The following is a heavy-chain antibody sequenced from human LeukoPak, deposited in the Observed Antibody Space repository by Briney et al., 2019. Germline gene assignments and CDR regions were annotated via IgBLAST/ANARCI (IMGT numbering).Heavy chain of an antibody. V-gene: IGHV1-2*06. J-gene: IGHJ4*02. CDR2: INPNSGGT. Sequence: ASVKVSCKASGYTFTGYYMHWVRQAPGQGLEWMGRINPNSGGTNYAQKLQGRVTMTTDTSTSTAYMELRSLRSDDTAVYYCARTPKASYYGDISGLPCLDYWGQGTLVTASS. CDR3: ARTPKASYYGDISGLPCLDY. D-gene: IGHD4-17*01. CDR1: GYTFTGYY.